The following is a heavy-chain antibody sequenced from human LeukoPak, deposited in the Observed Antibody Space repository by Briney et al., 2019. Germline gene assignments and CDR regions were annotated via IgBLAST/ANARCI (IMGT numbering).Heavy chain of an antibody. V-gene: IGHV3-23*01. CDR3: AKDRGTSGYDPHAFDI. Sequence: PGGSLRLSCAASGFTFSSYAMSWVRQAPGKGLEWVSAISGSGGSTYYADSVKGRFTISRDNSKNTLYLQMNSLRAEDMAVYYCAKDRGTSGYDPHAFDIWGQGTMVTVSS. D-gene: IGHD5-12*01. CDR2: ISGSGGST. J-gene: IGHJ3*02. CDR1: GFTFSSYA.